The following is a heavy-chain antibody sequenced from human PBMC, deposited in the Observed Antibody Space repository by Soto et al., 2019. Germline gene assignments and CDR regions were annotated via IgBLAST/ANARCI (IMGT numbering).Heavy chain of an antibody. CDR1: GGSISSSSYY. D-gene: IGHD3-22*01. J-gene: IGHJ5*02. V-gene: IGHV4-39*01. CDR3: ARHYDSSGYYYLNWFDP. Sequence: NPSETLSLTCTVSGGSISSSSYYWGWIRQPPGKGLEWIGSIYYSGSTYYNPSLKSRVTISVDTSKNQFSLKLSSVTAADTAVYYCARHYDSSGYYYLNWFDPWGQGTLVTVSS. CDR2: IYYSGST.